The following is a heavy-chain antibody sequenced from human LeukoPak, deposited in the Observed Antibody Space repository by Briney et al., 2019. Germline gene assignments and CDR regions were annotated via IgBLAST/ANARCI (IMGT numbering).Heavy chain of an antibody. D-gene: IGHD3-10*01. Sequence: GGSLRLSCAASGFTFSSYGMHWVRQAPGKGLEWVAFIRYDGSNKYYADSVKGRFTISRDNSKNTLYLQMNSLRAEDTAVYYCAKDGITMVRGVIIYNSFRYYYGMDVWGQGTTVTVSS. V-gene: IGHV3-30*02. CDR1: GFTFSSYG. J-gene: IGHJ6*02. CDR2: IRYDGSNK. CDR3: AKDGITMVRGVIIYNSFRYYYGMDV.